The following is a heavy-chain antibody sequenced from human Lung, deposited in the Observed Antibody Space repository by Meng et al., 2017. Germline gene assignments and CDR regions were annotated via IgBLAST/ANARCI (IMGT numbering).Heavy chain of an antibody. V-gene: IGHV4-34*01. D-gene: IGHD4-11*01. CDR3: ARGPTTMAHDFDY. Sequence: QAQTTQVGAGLLKPSETLSLTCVVSGGSFSDYYWSWIRQPPGKGLEWIGEINHSGSTNYNPSLESRATISVDTSQNNLSLKLSSVTAADSAVYYCARGPTTMAHDFDYWGQGTLVTVSS. CDR1: GGSFSDYY. J-gene: IGHJ4*02. CDR2: INHSGST.